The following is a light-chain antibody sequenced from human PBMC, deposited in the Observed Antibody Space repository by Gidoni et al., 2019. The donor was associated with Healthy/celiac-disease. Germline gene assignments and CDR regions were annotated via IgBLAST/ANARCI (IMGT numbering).Light chain of an antibody. Sequence: SYELTQPPSVSVSPGQTASITCSGDTLGDKYACWYQQKPGQSPGLVIYQDSKRPAGIPERFSGSNSGNTATLTISGTQAMDEADYYCQAWDSSTAYVVFGGGTKLTVL. CDR1: TLGDKY. V-gene: IGLV3-1*01. CDR2: QDS. CDR3: QAWDSSTAYVV. J-gene: IGLJ2*01.